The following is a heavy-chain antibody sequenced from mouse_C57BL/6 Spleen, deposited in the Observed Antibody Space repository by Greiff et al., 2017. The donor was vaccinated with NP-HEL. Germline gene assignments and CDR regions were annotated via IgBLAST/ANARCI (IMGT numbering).Heavy chain of an antibody. CDR2: IDPSDSYT. D-gene: IGHD1-1*01. V-gene: IGHV1-50*01. CDR1: GYTFTSYW. CDR3: ARSGSYYYGSSPWFAY. J-gene: IGHJ3*01. Sequence: QVQLQQPGAELVKPGASVKLSCKASGYTFTSYWMQWVKQRPGQGLEWIGEIDPSDSYTNYNQKFKGKATLTVDTSSSTAYMQLSSLTSEDSAVYYCARSGSYYYGSSPWFAYWGQGTLVTVSA.